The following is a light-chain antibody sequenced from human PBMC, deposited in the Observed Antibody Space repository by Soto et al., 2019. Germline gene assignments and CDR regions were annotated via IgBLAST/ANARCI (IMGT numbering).Light chain of an antibody. CDR3: SSYAGSRNV. CDR2: EVN. Sequence: QAALTEPRCACGSPGQAVAISCTGTSSDVGGYNYVSWYQQHPGKAPKLMIYEVNKRPSGVPDRFSGSKSGNTASLTVSGLQAEDEADYYCSSYAGSRNVFGTGTKVTVL. J-gene: IGLJ1*01. V-gene: IGLV2-8*01. CDR1: SSDVGGYNY.